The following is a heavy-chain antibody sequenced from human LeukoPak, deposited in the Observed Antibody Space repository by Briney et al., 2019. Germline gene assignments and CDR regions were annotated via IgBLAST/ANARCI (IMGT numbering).Heavy chain of an antibody. D-gene: IGHD1-1*01. J-gene: IGHJ6*02. V-gene: IGHV1-8*01. CDR3: ARALQRPARSTYNYYGIDV. Sequence: GASVKVSCKASGYTFTSYDINWVRQAPGQGLEWMGWMNPNSGNTGYAQKFQGRVTMTRNTSISTAYMELSSLRSEDTAVYYCARALQRPARSTYNYYGIDVWGQGTTVTVSS. CDR1: GYTFTSYD. CDR2: MNPNSGNT.